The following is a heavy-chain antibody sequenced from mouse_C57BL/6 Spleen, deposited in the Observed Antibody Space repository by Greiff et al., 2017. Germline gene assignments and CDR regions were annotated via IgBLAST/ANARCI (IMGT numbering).Heavy chain of an antibody. CDR2: ISYDGSN. V-gene: IGHV3-6*01. CDR1: GYSITSGYY. D-gene: IGHD1-1*01. J-gene: IGHJ1*03. CDR3: ARAGSSYVYFDV. Sequence: VQLKESGPGLVKPSQSLSLTCSVTGYSITSGYYWNWIRQFPGNKLEWMGYISYDGSNNYNPSLKNRISITRDTSKNQFFLKLNSVTTEDTATYYCARAGSSYVYFDVWGTGTTVTVSS.